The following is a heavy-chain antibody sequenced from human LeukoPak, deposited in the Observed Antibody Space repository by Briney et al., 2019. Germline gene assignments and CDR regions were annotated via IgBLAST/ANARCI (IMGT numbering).Heavy chain of an antibody. Sequence: ASVKVSCKTSGYTFTNYYMHWVRQAPGQGLEWMGWINPNSGGTNYAQKFQGRVTMTRDTSISTAYMELSRLRSDDTAVYYCARDYSSSWSPYYYYYMDVWGKGTTVTVSS. CDR2: INPNSGGT. J-gene: IGHJ6*03. D-gene: IGHD6-13*01. CDR1: GYTFTNYY. V-gene: IGHV1-2*02. CDR3: ARDYSSSWSPYYYYYMDV.